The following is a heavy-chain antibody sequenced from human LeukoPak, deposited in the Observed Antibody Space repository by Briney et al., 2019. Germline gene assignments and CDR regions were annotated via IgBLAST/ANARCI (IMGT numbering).Heavy chain of an antibody. CDR2: IYYSGST. CDR3: ARGYRYGYHYFDY. D-gene: IGHD5-18*01. CDR1: GGSISSYY. Sequence: SETLSLTCTVSGGSISSYYWSWIRQPPGKGLEWIGYIYYSGSTNYNPSLKSRVTISTDTSKNRLSLNLSTVTAADSAVYYCARGYRYGYHYFDYWGQGTLVTVSS. V-gene: IGHV4-59*01. J-gene: IGHJ4*02.